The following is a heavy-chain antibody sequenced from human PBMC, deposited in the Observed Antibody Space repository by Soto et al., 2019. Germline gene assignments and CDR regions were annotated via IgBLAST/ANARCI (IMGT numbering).Heavy chain of an antibody. V-gene: IGHV4-59*08. J-gene: IGHJ4*02. Sequence: QVQLQESGPGLVKPSETLSLTCTVSGGSLTSYYWSWIRQPPGKGLEWIGFVYYTGIASYNPFLKSRITISVDTSKNQFSLKLTSVTAADTAIYYCARRIVSTETFDYWGQGTLVTVSS. D-gene: IGHD5-12*01. CDR3: ARRIVSTETFDY. CDR2: VYYTGIA. CDR1: GGSLTSYY.